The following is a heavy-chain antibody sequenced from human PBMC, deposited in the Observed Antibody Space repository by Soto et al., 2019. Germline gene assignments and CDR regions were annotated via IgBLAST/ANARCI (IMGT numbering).Heavy chain of an antibody. CDR2: IYHSGST. CDR1: GGSISSGGYS. Sequence: QLQLQESGSGLVKPSQTLSLTCAVSGGSISSGGYSWSWIRQPPGKGLEWIGYIYHSGSTYYNPSIKSRVTISVDRSKNQFSLKLSSVTAADTAVYYCARGYDYGGNYFDAFDIWGQGTMVTVSS. V-gene: IGHV4-30-2*01. CDR3: ARGYDYGGNYFDAFDI. J-gene: IGHJ3*02. D-gene: IGHD4-17*01.